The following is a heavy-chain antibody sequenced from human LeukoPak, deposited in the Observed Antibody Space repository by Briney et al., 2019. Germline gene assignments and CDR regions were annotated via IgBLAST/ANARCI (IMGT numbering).Heavy chain of an antibody. Sequence: GGSLRLSSAASGLTVNNNYLNWVRQAPGMGLEWVSALYIGGNTYYADSVRGRFTISRDNSKNTLYLQMNSLRAEDTAIYYCMTAAGYNFGQYWGQGTLVTVSS. CDR2: LYIGGNT. CDR1: GLTVNNNY. J-gene: IGHJ4*02. D-gene: IGHD5-18*01. V-gene: IGHV3-53*01. CDR3: MTAAGYNFGQY.